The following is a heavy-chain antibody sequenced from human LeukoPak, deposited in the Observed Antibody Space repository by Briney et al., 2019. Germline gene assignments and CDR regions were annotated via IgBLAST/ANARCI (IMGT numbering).Heavy chain of an antibody. J-gene: IGHJ4*02. Sequence: GGSLRLSCAASGFTFSVYWMTWVRQGPGKGLEWVANIKQDGSEKYYVHSVRGRFTISRDNSKNSVYLQMNSLRDEDTAVYYCARTSTDASGASGTSYRSLDYWGQGTLVTVSS. CDR2: IKQDGSEK. CDR3: ARTSTDASGASGTSYRSLDY. V-gene: IGHV3-7*01. D-gene: IGHD3-10*01. CDR1: GFTFSVYW.